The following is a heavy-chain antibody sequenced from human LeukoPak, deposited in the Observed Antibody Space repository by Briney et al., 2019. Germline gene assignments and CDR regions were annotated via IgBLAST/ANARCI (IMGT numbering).Heavy chain of an antibody. CDR2: FDPEDGET. V-gene: IGHV1-24*01. Sequence: GASVKVSCKVSGYTLTELSMHCVRQAPGKGLEGMGGFDPEDGETFYAQKFQGRVTMTEDTSTDTAYMDLSSLRSEDTAVYYCATDLTVVGATTVSAFDIWGQGTMVTVSS. D-gene: IGHD1-26*01. J-gene: IGHJ3*02. CDR1: GYTLTELS. CDR3: ATDLTVVGATTVSAFDI.